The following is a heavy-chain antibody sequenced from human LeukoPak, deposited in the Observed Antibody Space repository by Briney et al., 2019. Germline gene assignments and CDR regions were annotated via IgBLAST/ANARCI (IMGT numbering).Heavy chain of an antibody. CDR3: AKAPPHSSGWYVFDY. CDR1: VFTFSSYG. V-gene: IGHV3-30*02. J-gene: IGHJ4*02. CDR2: LWYYGSNK. D-gene: IGHD6-19*01. Sequence: PWASLRLSCTSSVFTFSSYGIHWVRQAPGRGLGWVAFLWYYGSNKYYADYVKGRFTISRDNSKNTLYLQMNSLRAEDTAVYYCAKAPPHSSGWYVFDYWGQGTLVTVSS.